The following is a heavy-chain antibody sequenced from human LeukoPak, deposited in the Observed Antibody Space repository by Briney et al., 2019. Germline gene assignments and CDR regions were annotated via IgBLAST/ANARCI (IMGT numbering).Heavy chain of an antibody. CDR1: GFTFSSFG. J-gene: IGHJ4*02. CDR2: IHNDGITE. CDR3: AKDDPTGRYL. V-gene: IGHV3-30*02. Sequence: GGSLRLSCAASGFTFSSFGMHWVRQTPGKGLEWLTFIHNDGITEYYADPVKGRFTISRDNSKNTVYLQMNSLRVEDTAVYYCAKDDPTGRYLWGQGTLVPVSS. D-gene: IGHD1-26*01.